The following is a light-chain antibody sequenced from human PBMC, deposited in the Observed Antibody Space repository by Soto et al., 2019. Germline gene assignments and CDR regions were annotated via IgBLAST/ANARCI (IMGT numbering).Light chain of an antibody. V-gene: IGKV3-11*01. CDR1: QSVSNF. CDR3: QQRINWPLT. CDR2: DTS. J-gene: IGKJ4*01. Sequence: EIVLTQSPATLSLSPGKRATLSCSASQSVSNFLAWYQQKAGQAPRLLIYDTSNRAGGIPARFSGSGSGTDFTLTISSLEPEDFAVYYCQQRINWPLTFGGGTKVDIK.